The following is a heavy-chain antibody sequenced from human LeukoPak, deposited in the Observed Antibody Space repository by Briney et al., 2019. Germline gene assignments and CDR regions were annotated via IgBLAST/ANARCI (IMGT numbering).Heavy chain of an antibody. Sequence: GGSLRLSCTASGFTFSSYAMNWVRQAPGKGLEWVSGIGAGGTFTYYADSVKGRFTISRDNSRNTLYLQMNGLRADDTAVYYCARHSRGRWYVFDYWGQGTLVTVS. CDR3: ARHSRGRWYVFDY. CDR2: IGAGGTFT. J-gene: IGHJ4*02. D-gene: IGHD6-13*01. V-gene: IGHV3-23*01. CDR1: GFTFSSYA.